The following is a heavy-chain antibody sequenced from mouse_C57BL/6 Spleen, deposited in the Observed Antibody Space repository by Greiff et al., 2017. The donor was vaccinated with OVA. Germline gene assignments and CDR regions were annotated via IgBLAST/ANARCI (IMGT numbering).Heavy chain of an antibody. CDR3: ARHYEGYAMDY. D-gene: IGHD2-3*01. Sequence: EVKLVESGGGLVKPGGSLTLSCAASGFTFSSYTMSWVRQTPEKRLEWVATISGGGGNTYYPDSVKGRFTISRDNAKNTLYLQMSSLRSEDTALYYCARHYEGYAMDYWGQGTSVTVSS. CDR2: ISGGGGNT. J-gene: IGHJ4*01. CDR1: GFTFSSYT. V-gene: IGHV5-9*01.